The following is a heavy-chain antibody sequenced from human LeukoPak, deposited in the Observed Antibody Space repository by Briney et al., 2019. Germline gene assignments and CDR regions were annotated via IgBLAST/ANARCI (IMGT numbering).Heavy chain of an antibody. V-gene: IGHV4-59*01. Sequence: HSETLSLTCTISGGSICSYYWGWIRHPPGKGLGLIWLSYYTGFTIYSPSLKSRVTISVDTSKNQFSLKLSSVAAADTAVYYCARVGGRKDYWGQGTLVTVSS. J-gene: IGHJ4*02. D-gene: IGHD3-16*01. CDR1: GGSICSYY. CDR3: ARVGGRKDY. CDR2: SYYTGFT.